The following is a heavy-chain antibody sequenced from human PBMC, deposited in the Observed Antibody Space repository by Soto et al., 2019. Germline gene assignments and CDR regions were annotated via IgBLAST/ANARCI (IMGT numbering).Heavy chain of an antibody. J-gene: IGHJ6*02. CDR2: ANSDGSST. CDR3: TRVVRFGSAEYYYSYGMDV. D-gene: IGHD3-10*01. CDR1: GFTFNTYW. Sequence: EVQLVESGGGLVQPGGSLRLSCAASGFTFNTYWMHWVRQAPGKGLVWVSRANSDGSSTTYADSVKGRFTISRDNARNTLYLQMNSLRAEDTAVYYCTRVVRFGSAEYYYSYGMDVWGQGTTVTVSS. V-gene: IGHV3-74*03.